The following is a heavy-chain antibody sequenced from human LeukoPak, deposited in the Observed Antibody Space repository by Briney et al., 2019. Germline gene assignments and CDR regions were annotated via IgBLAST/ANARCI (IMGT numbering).Heavy chain of an antibody. Sequence: PGGSLRLSCAASGFTFSSYGMHWVRQAPGKGLEWAAVMWYDGSNKYYADSVKGRFTISRDNSKNTLYLQMNSLRVEDTAVYYCARGDQLLLDWGQGTLVTVSS. J-gene: IGHJ4*02. CDR1: GFTFSSYG. V-gene: IGHV3-33*01. CDR2: MWYDGSNK. CDR3: ARGDQLLLD. D-gene: IGHD2-2*01.